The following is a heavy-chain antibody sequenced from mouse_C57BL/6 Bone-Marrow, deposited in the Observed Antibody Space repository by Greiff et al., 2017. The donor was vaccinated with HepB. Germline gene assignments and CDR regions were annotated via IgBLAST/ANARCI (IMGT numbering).Heavy chain of an antibody. V-gene: IGHV1-15*01. CDR1: GYTFTDYE. D-gene: IGHD2-4*01. CDR3: TNDYDVGAMDY. Sequence: QVTLKVSGAELVRPGASVTLSCKASGYTFTDYEMHWVKQTPVHGLEWIGAIDPETGGTTYNQKFKGKAILTADKSSSTAYMELRSLTSEDSAVYYCTNDYDVGAMDYWGQGTSVTVSS. J-gene: IGHJ4*01. CDR2: IDPETGGT.